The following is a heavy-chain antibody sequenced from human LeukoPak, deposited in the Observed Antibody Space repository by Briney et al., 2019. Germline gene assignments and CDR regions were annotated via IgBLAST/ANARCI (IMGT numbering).Heavy chain of an antibody. CDR2: IYHSGST. D-gene: IGHD5-12*01. Sequence: SETLSLTCAVSGGSISSSNWWSWVRQPPGKGLEWIGEIYHSGSTNYNPSLKSRVTISVDKSKNQFSLKLSSVTAADTAVYYCAREGEWLRTKHFDDWGQGTLVTVSS. CDR3: AREGEWLRTKHFDD. J-gene: IGHJ4*02. V-gene: IGHV4-4*02. CDR1: GGSISSSNW.